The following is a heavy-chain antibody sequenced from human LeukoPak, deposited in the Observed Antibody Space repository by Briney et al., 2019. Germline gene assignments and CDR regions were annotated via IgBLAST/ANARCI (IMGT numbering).Heavy chain of an antibody. Sequence: GGSLRLSCAASGFTFSSYAMHWVRQAPGKGLEWVAVISYDGSNKYYADSVKGRFTISRDNSKNTVYLQMNSLRAEDTAVYYCAGLYAAFDYWGQGTLVTVSS. CDR1: GFTFSSYA. D-gene: IGHD2-8*01. CDR3: AGLYAAFDY. J-gene: IGHJ4*02. V-gene: IGHV3-30*04. CDR2: ISYDGSNK.